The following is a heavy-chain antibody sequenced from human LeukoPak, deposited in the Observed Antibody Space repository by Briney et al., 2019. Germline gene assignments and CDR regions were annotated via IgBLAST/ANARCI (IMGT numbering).Heavy chain of an antibody. Sequence: ASVRVSCKASGYTFTSYAMHWVRQGPGQRLEWMGWINAGNGNTKYSQEFQGRVTITRDTSESTAYMELSSLRSEDMAVYYCARDATPYSRGWYYFDYWGRGTLVTVSS. CDR1: GYTFTSYA. V-gene: IGHV1-3*03. CDR2: INAGNGNT. J-gene: IGHJ4*02. D-gene: IGHD6-19*01. CDR3: ARDATPYSRGWYYFDY.